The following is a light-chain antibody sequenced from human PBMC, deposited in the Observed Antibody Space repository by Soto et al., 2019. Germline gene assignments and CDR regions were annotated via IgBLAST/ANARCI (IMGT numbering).Light chain of an antibody. Sequence: DIVLTQSPGTLSLSPWERATLSCWASQSVSSNSLVWYQQKLGQAPRLLIYDASSRASGIPDRFSGSGSGTDFTLTISRLEPEDFAVYYCQHYGGLPWAFGQGTKVEIK. CDR3: QHYGGLPWA. V-gene: IGKV3-20*01. CDR2: DAS. J-gene: IGKJ1*01. CDR1: QSVSSNS.